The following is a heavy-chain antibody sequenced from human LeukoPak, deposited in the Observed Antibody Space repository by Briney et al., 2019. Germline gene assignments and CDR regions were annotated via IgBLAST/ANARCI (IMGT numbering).Heavy chain of an antibody. J-gene: IGHJ4*02. Sequence: SETLSLTCAVYGGSFSDYYWSWIRQPPGKGLEWIGEINHSGSTNYNPSLKSRITISVDTSKNQFSLKLSSVTAADTAMYYCARAGFALAPHRGTPFDYWGQGTLVTVSS. CDR2: INHSGST. CDR3: ARAGFALAPHRGTPFDY. V-gene: IGHV4-34*01. CDR1: GGSFSDYY. D-gene: IGHD1-1*01.